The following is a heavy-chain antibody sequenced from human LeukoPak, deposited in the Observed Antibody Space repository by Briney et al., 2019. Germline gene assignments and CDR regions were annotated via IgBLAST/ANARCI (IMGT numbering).Heavy chain of an antibody. J-gene: IGHJ4*02. CDR2: IYYSGST. D-gene: IGHD6-13*01. V-gene: IGHV4-59*12. CDR3: ARRSGSSSWYGIGKFDY. CDR1: GGSISSYY. Sequence: SETLSLTCTVSGGSISSYYWSWIRQPPGKGLEWIGYIYYSGSTNYNPSLKSRVTISVDTSKNQFSLKLSSVTAADTAVYYCARRSGSSSWYGIGKFDYWGQGTLVTVSS.